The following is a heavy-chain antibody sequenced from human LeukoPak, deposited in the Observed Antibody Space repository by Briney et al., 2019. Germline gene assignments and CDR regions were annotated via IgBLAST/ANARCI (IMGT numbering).Heavy chain of an antibody. V-gene: IGHV3-30*18. Sequence: GGSLILSCAASGFTFSNYGMHWVRQAPGKGLEWVAVISYDGSNKYYADSVKGRFTVSRDNSKNTLYLQMNSLRTEDTAVYYCAKARIAVAGTTASLQYWGQGTLVTVSS. CDR2: ISYDGSNK. CDR1: GFTFSNYG. D-gene: IGHD6-19*01. J-gene: IGHJ1*01. CDR3: AKARIAVAGTTASLQY.